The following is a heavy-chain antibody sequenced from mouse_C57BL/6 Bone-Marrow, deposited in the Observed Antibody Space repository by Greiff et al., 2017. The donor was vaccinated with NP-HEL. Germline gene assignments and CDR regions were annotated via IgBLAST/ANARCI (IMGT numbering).Heavy chain of an antibody. CDR2: IYPGNSDT. D-gene: IGHD2-4*01. CDR1: GYTFTSYW. Sequence: EVQLQESGTVLARPGASVKMSCKTSGYTFTSYWMHWVNQRPGQGLAWIGAIYPGNSDTSYNQKFKGKAKLTAVTSASTAYMELSSLTNEDSAVYYCSIYYDYPWFAYWGQGTLVTVSA. J-gene: IGHJ3*01. V-gene: IGHV1-5*01. CDR3: SIYYDYPWFAY.